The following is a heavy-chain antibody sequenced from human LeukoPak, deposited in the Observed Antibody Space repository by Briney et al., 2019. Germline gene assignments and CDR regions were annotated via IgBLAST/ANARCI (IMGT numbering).Heavy chain of an antibody. V-gene: IGHV1-18*01. CDR1: GYTFTSYG. CDR2: ISAYNGNT. CDR3: ARVELGIGGDYFDY. Sequence: ASVTVSCKASGYTFTSYGISWVRQAPGQGLEWMGWISAYNGNTNYAQKLQGRVTTTTDTSTSTAYMELRSLRSDDTAVYYCARVELGIGGDYFDYWGQGTLVTVSS. D-gene: IGHD3-16*01. J-gene: IGHJ4*02.